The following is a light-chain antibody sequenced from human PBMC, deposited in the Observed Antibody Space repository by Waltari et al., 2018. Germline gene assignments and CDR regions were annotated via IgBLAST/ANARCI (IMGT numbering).Light chain of an antibody. CDR1: QNIDTN. J-gene: IGKJ1*01. V-gene: IGKV3D-15*01. CDR3: QQYNSWLTWT. Sequence: EIMMTQSPATLSVSPGDRATLSCRASQNIDTNLAWYQQKPGQTPRLLIDGASARPTGIPARFSGSGSGTGFTLTINSLQSEDFAVYYCQQYNSWLTWTFGQGTKVEIE. CDR2: GAS.